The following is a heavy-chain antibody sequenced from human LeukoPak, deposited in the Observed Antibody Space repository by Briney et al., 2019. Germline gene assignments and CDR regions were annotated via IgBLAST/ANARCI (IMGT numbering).Heavy chain of an antibody. V-gene: IGHV3-30*04. D-gene: IGHD3-10*01. CDR2: ISYDGSII. Sequence: QSGGSLRLSCAASGFTFSSYAMHWVRQTPGKGLEWVALISYDGSIIYYADSVKGRFTISRDNSKNTLYLQMNSLRGEDTAVYNCARDRGQYYGSEMDVWGKGTTVTVSS. CDR3: ARDRGQYYGSEMDV. J-gene: IGHJ6*04. CDR1: GFTFSSYA.